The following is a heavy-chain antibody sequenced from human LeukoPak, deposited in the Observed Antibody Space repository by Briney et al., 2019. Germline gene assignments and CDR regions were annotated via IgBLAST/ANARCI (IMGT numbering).Heavy chain of an antibody. CDR1: GGTFSSYA. V-gene: IGHV1-69*06. Sequence: GASVKVSCKASGGTFSSYAISWVRQAPGQGLEWMGRVIPIFGTANYAQKFQGRVTITADKSTSTAYMELSSLRSEDTAVYYCARSTVTTSGWFDPWGQGTLVTVSS. CDR2: VIPIFGTA. CDR3: ARSTVTTSGWFDP. D-gene: IGHD4-17*01. J-gene: IGHJ5*02.